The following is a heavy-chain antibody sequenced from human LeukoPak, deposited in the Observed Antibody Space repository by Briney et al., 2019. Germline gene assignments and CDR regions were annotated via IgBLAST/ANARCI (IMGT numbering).Heavy chain of an antibody. CDR2: MYYSGSA. V-gene: IGHV4-59*08. CDR3: ARSTFSSSWNL. Sequence: TASETLSLTCSVSRGSITDYYWSWIRHSSGKGLEWIGYMYYSGSAYYRPSLKSRVTISVDTSKNHFSLKLTSVTAADTAVYYCARSTFSSSWNLWGQGTLVTVSS. D-gene: IGHD6-13*01. J-gene: IGHJ4*02. CDR1: RGSITDYY.